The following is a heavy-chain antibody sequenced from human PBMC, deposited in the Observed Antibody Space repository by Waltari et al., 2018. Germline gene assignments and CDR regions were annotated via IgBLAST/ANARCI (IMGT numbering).Heavy chain of an antibody. Sequence: EAQLVQSGAEVKKPGESLKISCKGSGYSFTTYWIAWVRQMPGKGLEWMGIIYPGDSDTRYSPSFQGQVTISVDKSITTAYLQWNNLKASDTAMYYCARKDDSGSYEEDAFDIWGQGTMVTVFS. CDR3: ARKDDSGSYEEDAFDI. CDR1: GYSFTTYW. CDR2: IYPGDSDT. D-gene: IGHD1-26*01. J-gene: IGHJ3*02. V-gene: IGHV5-51*03.